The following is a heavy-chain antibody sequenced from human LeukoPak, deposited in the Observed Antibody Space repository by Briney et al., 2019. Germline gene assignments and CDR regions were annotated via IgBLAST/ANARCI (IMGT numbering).Heavy chain of an antibody. CDR3: ARGPFHDYGDYVWGGAGPYYFDY. V-gene: IGHV1-69*01. Sequence: ASVKVSCKASGGTFSSYAFSWVRQAPGLGLEWMGGIIPLYGTANYAQRFQGRVTITADESTSTAYMELSSLRSEDTAVYYCARGPFHDYGDYVWGGAGPYYFDYWGQGTLVTVSS. CDR1: GGTFSSYA. CDR2: IIPLYGTA. J-gene: IGHJ4*02. D-gene: IGHD4-17*01.